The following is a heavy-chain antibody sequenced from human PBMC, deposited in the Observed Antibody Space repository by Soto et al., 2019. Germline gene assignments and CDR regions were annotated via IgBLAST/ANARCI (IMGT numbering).Heavy chain of an antibody. V-gene: IGHV1-18*01. CDR1: GYTFTSYG. J-gene: IGHJ5*02. CDR2: ISAYNGNT. D-gene: IGHD3-10*01. CDR3: ARERTYYYGSGSQGGWFDP. Sequence: QVQLVQSGAEVKKPGASVKVSCKASGYTFTSYGISWVRQAPGQVLEWMGWISAYNGNTNYAQKLQGRVTMTTDTSKSTAYMELRSLRSDDTAVYYCARERTYYYGSGSQGGWFDPWGQGNLVTVSS.